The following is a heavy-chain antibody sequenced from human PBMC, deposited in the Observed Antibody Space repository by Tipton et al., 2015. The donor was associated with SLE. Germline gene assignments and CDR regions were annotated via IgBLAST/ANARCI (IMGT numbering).Heavy chain of an antibody. D-gene: IGHD2-2*01. Sequence: QLVQSGAEVERPGASVKVSCKPSGFPFTSYYIHWVRQAPGQGLEWMGVINPSDGSTTYAQKFQGRVTMTTDTSTSTAYMELRSLTSDDTAIYYCARDRLTYCSSATCYPDHPKDQRLIDSWGQGSLVTVSS. V-gene: IGHV1-46*01. CDR3: ARDRLTYCSSATCYPDHPKDQRLIDS. J-gene: IGHJ4*02. CDR2: INPSDGST. CDR1: GFPFTSYY.